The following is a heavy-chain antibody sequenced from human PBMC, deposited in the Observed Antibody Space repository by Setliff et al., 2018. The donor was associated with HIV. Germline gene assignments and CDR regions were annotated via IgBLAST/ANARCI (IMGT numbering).Heavy chain of an antibody. Sequence: PSETLSLTCAVSGGLISSSNWWSWARQPPGRGLEWIGEMYPSGSTNYNSSLKSRVTISVDKSKNQFSLKLSSVTAADTAVYYCARVSVFGSAMARGGYFGYWGQGTPVTVSS. CDR2: MYPSGST. J-gene: IGHJ4*02. CDR3: ARVSVFGSAMARGGYFGY. D-gene: IGHD5-18*01. V-gene: IGHV4-4*02. CDR1: GGLISSSNW.